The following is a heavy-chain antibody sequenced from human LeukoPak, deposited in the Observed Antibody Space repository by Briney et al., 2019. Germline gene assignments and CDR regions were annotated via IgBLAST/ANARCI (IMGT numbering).Heavy chain of an antibody. Sequence: SETLSLTCTVSGGSISSSSYYWGWIRQPPGKGLEWIGSIYYSGSTYYNPSLKSRVTISVDTSKNQFSLKLSSVTAADTAVYYCAKALHYYGSGFDYWGQGTLVTVSS. CDR3: AKALHYYGSGFDY. J-gene: IGHJ4*02. V-gene: IGHV4-39*01. CDR2: IYYSGST. D-gene: IGHD3-10*01. CDR1: GGSISSSSYY.